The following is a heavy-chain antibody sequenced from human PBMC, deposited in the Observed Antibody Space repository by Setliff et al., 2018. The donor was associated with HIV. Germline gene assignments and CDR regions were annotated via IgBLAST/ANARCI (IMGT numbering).Heavy chain of an antibody. Sequence: PSETLSLTCIVSGGSIRSYYWSWIRQPPGKGLEWIGYITYSGSAYYNPSLKSRVTISIDTSNNPISLRLRSVTAADTAVYYCARHFYGYYGSNGLPIQYWGQGTLVTSPQ. J-gene: IGHJ4*02. CDR1: GGSIRSYY. V-gene: IGHV4-59*08. D-gene: IGHD3-22*01. CDR3: ARHFYGYYGSNGLPIQY. CDR2: ITYSGSA.